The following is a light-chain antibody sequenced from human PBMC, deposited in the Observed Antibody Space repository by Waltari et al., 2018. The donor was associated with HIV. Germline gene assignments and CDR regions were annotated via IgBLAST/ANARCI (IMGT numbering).Light chain of an antibody. Sequence: QSALTQPASVSGSPGQSITISCTGASSDVIAYKFVSWYQHRPGKAPKLIIYDVNNRPSGVSNLFSGYKSGNTASLTISGLQAEDEADYFCSSSISTITLVFGTGTKGTVL. V-gene: IGLV2-14*03. CDR1: SSDVIAYKF. CDR2: DVN. J-gene: IGLJ1*01. CDR3: SSSISTITLV.